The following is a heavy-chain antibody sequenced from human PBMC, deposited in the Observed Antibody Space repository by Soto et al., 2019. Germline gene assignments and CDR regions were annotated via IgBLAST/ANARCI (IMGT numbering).Heavy chain of an antibody. CDR1: GFTVSSNY. CDR2: IYSGGST. Sequence: GSLRLSCAASGFTVSSNYMSWVRQAPGKGLEWVSVIYSGGSTYYADSVKGRFTISRDNSKNTLYLQMNSLRAEDTAVYYCARGPSSYYDYIWGSQFDYWGQGTLVTVSS. V-gene: IGHV3-66*01. D-gene: IGHD3-16*01. CDR3: ARGPSSYYDYIWGSQFDY. J-gene: IGHJ4*02.